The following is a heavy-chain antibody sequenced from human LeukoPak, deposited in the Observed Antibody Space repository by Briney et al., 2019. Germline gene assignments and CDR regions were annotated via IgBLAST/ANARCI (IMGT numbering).Heavy chain of an antibody. J-gene: IGHJ5*02. Sequence: ASVKVSCKASGYTFTNYYMQRVRQAPGHGLEWMGIINPSGGSTSFAQKFQGRVIMTRDTSTSTVYMELSSLRSEDTAVYYCARGVYVWWELHRNWFDPWGQGTLVTVSS. CDR3: ARGVYVWWELHRNWFDP. CDR2: INPSGGST. CDR1: GYTFTNYY. V-gene: IGHV1-46*01. D-gene: IGHD1-26*01.